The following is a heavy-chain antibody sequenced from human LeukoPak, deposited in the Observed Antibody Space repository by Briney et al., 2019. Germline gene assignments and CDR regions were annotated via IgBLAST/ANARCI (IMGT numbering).Heavy chain of an antibody. Sequence: SETLSLTCTVSGGSISSSSYYWGWIRQPPGKGPEWIGTIYYSGNTYYNPSLKSRVTMSVDTSKNQFSLNLSSVTAADTAVYYCAPTQTGLEWLRFDNWGRGTLVTVSS. CDR3: APTQTGLEWLRFDN. CDR2: IYYSGNT. V-gene: IGHV4-39*07. D-gene: IGHD3-3*01. J-gene: IGHJ4*02. CDR1: GGSISSSSYY.